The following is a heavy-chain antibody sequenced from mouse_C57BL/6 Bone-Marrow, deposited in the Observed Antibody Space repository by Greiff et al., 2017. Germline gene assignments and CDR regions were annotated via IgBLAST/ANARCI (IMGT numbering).Heavy chain of an antibody. Sequence: EVMLVESGGGLVKPGGSLKLSCAASGFTFSSYAMSWVRQTPEKRLEWVATISDGGSYTYYPDNVKGRFTISRDKAKNNLYRQISQLKYEDTAMYYCARGDDYDDGPYYAMDYWGQGTSVTVSS. J-gene: IGHJ4*01. V-gene: IGHV5-4*03. CDR1: GFTFSSYA. D-gene: IGHD2-4*01. CDR2: ISDGGSYT. CDR3: ARGDDYDDGPYYAMDY.